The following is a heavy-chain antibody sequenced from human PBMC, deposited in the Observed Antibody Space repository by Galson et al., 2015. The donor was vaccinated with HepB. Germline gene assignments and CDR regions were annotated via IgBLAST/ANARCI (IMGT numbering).Heavy chain of an antibody. J-gene: IGHJ6*02. CDR2: IYSGGST. Sequence: SLRLSCAASGFTVSSNYMSWVRQAPGKGLEWVSVIYSGGSTYYADSVKGRFTISRDNSKNTLYLQMNSLRAEDTAVYYCATLPHTARSNYYYYGMDVWGQGTTVTVSS. V-gene: IGHV3-66*04. CDR1: GFTVSSNY. CDR3: ATLPHTARSNYYYYGMDV. D-gene: IGHD5-18*01.